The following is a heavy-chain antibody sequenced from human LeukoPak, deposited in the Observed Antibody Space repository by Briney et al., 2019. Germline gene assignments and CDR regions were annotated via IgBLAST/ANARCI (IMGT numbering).Heavy chain of an antibody. CDR2: ISYDGSNN. J-gene: IGHJ4*02. Sequence: PGGSLRLSCAASGFSFSSYGMHWVRQAPAKGLEWVAVISYDGSNNYYADSLKGRFTISRDNSKNTLYLQMNSLRAEDTAVYYCARVLNYYDSSGYYFSYWGQGTLVTVSS. CDR3: ARVLNYYDSSGYYFSY. V-gene: IGHV3-30*19. D-gene: IGHD3-22*01. CDR1: GFSFSSYG.